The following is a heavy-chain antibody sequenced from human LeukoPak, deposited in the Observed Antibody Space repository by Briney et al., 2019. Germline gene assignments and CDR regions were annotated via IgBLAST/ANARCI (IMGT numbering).Heavy chain of an antibody. Sequence: ASVTVSCKASGYTFTGYYMHWVRQAPGQGLEWMGWINPNSGGTNYAQKFQGRVTMTRDTSISTAYMELSRLRSDDTAVYYCAREMATARDAFDIWGQGTMVTVSS. V-gene: IGHV1-2*02. CDR2: INPNSGGT. D-gene: IGHD5-24*01. J-gene: IGHJ3*02. CDR3: AREMATARDAFDI. CDR1: GYTFTGYY.